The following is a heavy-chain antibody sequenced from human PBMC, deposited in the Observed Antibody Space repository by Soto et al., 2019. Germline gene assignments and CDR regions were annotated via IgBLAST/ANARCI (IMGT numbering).Heavy chain of an antibody. V-gene: IGHV4-59*01. D-gene: IGHD6-19*01. J-gene: IGHJ3*02. CDR1: GGSISSYY. CDR2: IYYSGST. CDR3: AGGGLGLVRGAFDI. Sequence: SETLSLTCTVSGGSISSYYWSWIRQPPGKGLEWIGYIYYSGSTNYNPSLKSRVTISVDTSKNQFSLKLSSVTAADTAVYYGAGGGLGLVRGAFDIWGQGTMVTVSS.